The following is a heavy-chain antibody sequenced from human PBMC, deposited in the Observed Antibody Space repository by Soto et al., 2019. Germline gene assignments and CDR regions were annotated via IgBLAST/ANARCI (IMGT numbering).Heavy chain of an antibody. CDR2: IYYSGST. CDR1: GGSISSSGYY. J-gene: IGHJ5*02. Sequence: QVQLQESGPGLVKPSQTLSLTCTVSGGSISSSGYYWSWIRQHPGKGLEWIGYIYYSGSTYYNPSLKSRVTISVDTSKNQFSLKLSSVTAADTAVYYCARDTRYCSSTSCQNWFDPWGQGTLVTVSS. V-gene: IGHV4-31*03. CDR3: ARDTRYCSSTSCQNWFDP. D-gene: IGHD2-2*01.